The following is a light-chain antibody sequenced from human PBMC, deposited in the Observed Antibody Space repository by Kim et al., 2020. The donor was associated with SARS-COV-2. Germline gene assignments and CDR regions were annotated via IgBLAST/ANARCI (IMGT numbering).Light chain of an antibody. CDR3: QQYNNWPPLT. J-gene: IGKJ4*01. CDR2: GAS. Sequence: SPGERATLSCRARLSVSNHLAWYQQKPGQAPRLLIYGASSRATGIPARFTGSGSGTEFTLTISSLQSEDFAVYYCQQYNNWPPLTFGGGTKVDIK. V-gene: IGKV3-15*01. CDR1: LSVSNH.